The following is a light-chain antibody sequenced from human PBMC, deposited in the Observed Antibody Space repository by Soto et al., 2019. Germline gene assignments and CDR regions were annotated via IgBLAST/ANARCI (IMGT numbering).Light chain of an antibody. V-gene: IGKV3D-7*01. CDR1: QSVSSSY. CDR2: GAS. CDR3: QQDYNLPRT. Sequence: LAPRERVTLSCRASQSVSSSYLTWYQQKPGQAPRLLIYGASTRATGIPARFSGSGSGTDFTLTISSLQPEDFAVYYCQQDYNLPRTFGQGTKVEIK. J-gene: IGKJ1*01.